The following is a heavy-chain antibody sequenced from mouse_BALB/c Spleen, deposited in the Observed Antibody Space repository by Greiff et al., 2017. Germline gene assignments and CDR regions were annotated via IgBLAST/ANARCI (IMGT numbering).Heavy chain of an antibody. CDR3: AGSSYPAWFAY. CDR2: IYPGDGDT. V-gene: IGHV1-80*01. CDR1: GYAFSSYW. J-gene: IGHJ3*01. Sequence: QVQLQQSGAELVRPGSSVKISCKASGYAFSSYWMNWVKQRPGQGLEWIGQIYPGDGDTNYNGKFKGKATLTADKSSSTAYMQLSSLTSEDSAVYFCAGSSYPAWFAYWGQGTLVTVSA. D-gene: IGHD1-1*01.